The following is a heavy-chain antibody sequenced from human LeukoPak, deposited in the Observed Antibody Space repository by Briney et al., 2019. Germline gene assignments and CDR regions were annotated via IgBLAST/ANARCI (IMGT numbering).Heavy chain of an antibody. J-gene: IGHJ4*02. CDR3: VSGTTYRGI. CDR1: GFTFSNYW. D-gene: IGHD1-14*01. CDR2: IKQDGSEK. Sequence: GGSVRLSCAASGFTFSNYWMGWVRQAPGKGLEWVANIKQDGSEKYYVDSVKGRFTISRDNAKNSLYLQMNGLRAEDTAVYYCVSGTTYRGIWGQGTMVTVSS. V-gene: IGHV3-7*05.